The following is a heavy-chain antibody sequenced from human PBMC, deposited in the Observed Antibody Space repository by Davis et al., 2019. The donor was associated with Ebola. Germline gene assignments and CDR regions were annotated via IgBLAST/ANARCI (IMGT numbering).Heavy chain of an antibody. V-gene: IGHV3-48*02. Sequence: GESLKISCAASGFTFSSYSMNWVRQAPGKGLEWVSYISSSSSTIYYADSVKGRFTISRDNAKNSLYLQMNSLRDEETAVYYCARDAYYYDSSGYYIGYFDYWGQGTLVTVSS. CDR2: ISSSSSTI. CDR3: ARDAYYYDSSGYYIGYFDY. J-gene: IGHJ4*02. D-gene: IGHD3-22*01. CDR1: GFTFSSYS.